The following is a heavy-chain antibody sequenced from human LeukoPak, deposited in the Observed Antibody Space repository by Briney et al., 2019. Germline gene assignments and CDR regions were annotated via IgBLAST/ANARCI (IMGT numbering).Heavy chain of an antibody. V-gene: IGHV3-23*01. D-gene: IGHD6-19*01. CDR2: ISGSGGST. CDR1: GFTFSSYA. CDR3: AKVRSGIAVAGDAFDI. Sequence: GGSLRLSCAASGFTFSSYAMSWVRQAPGKGLEWVSAISGSGGSTYYVDSVKGRFTISRDNSKNTLYLQMNSLRAEDTAVYYCAKVRSGIAVAGDAFDIWGQGTMVTVSS. J-gene: IGHJ3*02.